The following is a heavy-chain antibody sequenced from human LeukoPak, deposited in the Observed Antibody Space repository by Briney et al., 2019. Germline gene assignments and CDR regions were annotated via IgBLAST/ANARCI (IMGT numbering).Heavy chain of an antibody. CDR3: ARDESGGSSSDI. CDR1: GGSISSYY. Sequence: SETLSLTCTVSGGSISSYYWSWIRQPPGKGLEWIGYIYYSGSTNYNPSLKSRVTISVDTSKNQFSLKLNSVTAADTAVYYCARDESGGSSSDIWGQGTMVTVSS. V-gene: IGHV4-59*01. J-gene: IGHJ3*02. CDR2: IYYSGST. D-gene: IGHD6-13*01.